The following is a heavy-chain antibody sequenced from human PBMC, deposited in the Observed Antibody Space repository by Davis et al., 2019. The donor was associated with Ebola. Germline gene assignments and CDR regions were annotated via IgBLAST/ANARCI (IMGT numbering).Heavy chain of an antibody. CDR1: GFTFSNAW. Sequence: GESLKISCAASGFTFSNAWMSWVRQAPGKGLEWVGRIRSKANSYATAYAASVKGRFTISRDDSKNTAYLQMNSLKTEDTAVYYCNSGSGWSDYWGQGTLVTVSS. CDR3: NSGSGWSDY. D-gene: IGHD6-19*01. CDR2: IRSKANSYAT. V-gene: IGHV3-73*01. J-gene: IGHJ4*02.